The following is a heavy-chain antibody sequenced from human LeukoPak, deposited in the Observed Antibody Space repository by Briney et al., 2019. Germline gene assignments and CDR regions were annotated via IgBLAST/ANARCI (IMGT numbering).Heavy chain of an antibody. CDR3: ARRGYCSGGSCYYSD. CDR1: GGSFSGYY. V-gene: IGHV4-34*01. Sequence: PSETLSLTCAVYGGSFSGYYWSWIRQPPGKGLEWIGEINHSGSTNYNPSLKSRVTISVDTSKNQFSLKLSFVTAADTAVYYCARRGYCSGGSCYYSDWGQGTLVTVSS. J-gene: IGHJ4*02. CDR2: INHSGST. D-gene: IGHD2-15*01.